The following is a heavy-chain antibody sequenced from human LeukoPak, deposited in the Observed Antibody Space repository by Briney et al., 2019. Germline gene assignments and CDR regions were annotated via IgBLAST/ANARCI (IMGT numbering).Heavy chain of an antibody. CDR3: AIAGRDYGDYGVIDH. D-gene: IGHD4-17*01. CDR1: GGSISSYY. Sequence: SETLSLSCTVSGGSISSYYWSWIRQRPGQGLEWIGYIYYSGSTNYNPSLKSRVTISVDTSKNQFSLKLSSVTAADTAVYYCAIAGRDYGDYGVIDHWGHGTLVTVSS. CDR2: IYYSGST. J-gene: IGHJ5*02. V-gene: IGHV4-59*01.